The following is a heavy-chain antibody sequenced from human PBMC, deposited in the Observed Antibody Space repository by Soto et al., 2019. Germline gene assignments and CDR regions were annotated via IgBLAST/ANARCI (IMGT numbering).Heavy chain of an antibody. CDR2: ISNDGSKR. CDR3: AKDKVPYFDYWSRQRWFDP. Sequence: GGSLGLSCAASGFTFSSYSMNWVRQFPGKGLEWVAVISNDGSKRYYIDSVEGRFTISRDDSKNTLYLQMDSLRVDDTAVYYCAKDKVPYFDYWSRQRWFDPWGQGTPVTVSS. V-gene: IGHV3-30*18. CDR1: GFTFSSYS. D-gene: IGHD3-3*01. J-gene: IGHJ5*02.